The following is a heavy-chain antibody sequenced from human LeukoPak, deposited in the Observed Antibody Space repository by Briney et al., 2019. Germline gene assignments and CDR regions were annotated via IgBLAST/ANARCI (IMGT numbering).Heavy chain of an antibody. Sequence: PGGSLRLSCAASGFIFSSNSMNWVRQAPGKGLEWVSCISTGGSYIYYADSVKGRFTISRDNAKNSLYLQMNSLRAEDTAVYYCARVGGSYFNYWGQGTLVTVSS. CDR1: GFIFSSNS. CDR3: ARVGGSYFNY. CDR2: ISTGGSYI. J-gene: IGHJ4*02. V-gene: IGHV3-21*01. D-gene: IGHD1-26*01.